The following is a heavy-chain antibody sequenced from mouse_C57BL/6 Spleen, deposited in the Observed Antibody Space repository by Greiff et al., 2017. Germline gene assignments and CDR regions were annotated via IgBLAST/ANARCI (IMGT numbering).Heavy chain of an antibody. CDR1: GFTFSSYA. V-gene: IGHV5-4*01. J-gene: IGHJ3*01. D-gene: IGHD2-12*01. Sequence: EVKLVESGGGLVKPGGSLKLSCAASGFTFSSYAMSWVRQTPEKRLEWVATISDGGSYTYYPDNVKGRFTISRDNAKNNLYLQMSHLKSEDTAMYYCARDYRFAYWGQGTLVTVSA. CDR2: ISDGGSYT. CDR3: ARDYRFAY.